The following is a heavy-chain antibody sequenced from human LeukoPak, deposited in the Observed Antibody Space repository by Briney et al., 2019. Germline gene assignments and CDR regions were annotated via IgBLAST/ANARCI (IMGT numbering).Heavy chain of an antibody. CDR3: ATDRHNYYYMDV. V-gene: IGHV3-9*01. J-gene: IGHJ6*03. D-gene: IGHD3-10*01. CDR1: GFTFDDYA. Sequence: GGSLRLSCAASGFTFDDYAMHWVRQAPGKGLEWVSGISWNSGSIGYADSVKGRFTISRDNAKNSLYLQMNSLRAEDAAVYYCATDRHNYYYMDVWGKGTTVTVSS. CDR2: ISWNSGSI.